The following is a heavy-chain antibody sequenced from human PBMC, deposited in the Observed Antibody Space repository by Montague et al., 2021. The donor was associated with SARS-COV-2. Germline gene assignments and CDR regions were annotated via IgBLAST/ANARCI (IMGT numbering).Heavy chain of an antibody. J-gene: IGHJ4*02. D-gene: IGHD3-9*01. CDR3: AHSYDILTGSALVN. CDR1: GFSLSTTGMS. Sequence: VKPTQTLTLTCTFSGFSLSTTGMSVGWIRQPPGKALEWLALTYWDDDKCYSPSLKNRLTITWATSKSQVVLTMTNMDPVDTATYYCAHSYDILTGSALVNWGQGTLVTVSS. V-gene: IGHV2-5*02. CDR2: TYWDDDK.